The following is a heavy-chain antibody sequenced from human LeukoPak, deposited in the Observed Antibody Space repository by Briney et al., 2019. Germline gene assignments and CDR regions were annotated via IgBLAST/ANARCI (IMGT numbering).Heavy chain of an antibody. CDR1: GYTFTGYY. CDR2: INPNSGGT. CDR3: ALGNWNDEIYFDY. V-gene: IGHV1-2*02. Sequence: ALVKVSCKASGYTFTGYYMHWVRQAPGQGLEWMGWINPNSGGTNYAQKFQGRVTMTRDTSISTAHMELSRLRSDDTAVYYCALGNWNDEIYFDYWGQGTLVTVSS. J-gene: IGHJ4*02. D-gene: IGHD1-1*01.